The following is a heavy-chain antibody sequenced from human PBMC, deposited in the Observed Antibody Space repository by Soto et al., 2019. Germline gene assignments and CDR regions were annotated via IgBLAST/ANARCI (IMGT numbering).Heavy chain of an antibody. Sequence: SETLSLTCAVSGGSMRSNNRWSWVRQPPGKGLEWIGEIFHSGSTNYNPSLKTRVTISVDKSKNQFSLKLSSVTAADTAVYYCARVYSGSYSDSWGQGTLVTVAS. CDR2: IFHSGST. J-gene: IGHJ4*02. D-gene: IGHD1-26*01. V-gene: IGHV4-4*02. CDR1: GGSMRSNNR. CDR3: ARVYSGSYSDS.